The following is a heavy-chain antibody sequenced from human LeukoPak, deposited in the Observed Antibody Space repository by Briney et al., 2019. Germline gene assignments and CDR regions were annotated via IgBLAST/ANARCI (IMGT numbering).Heavy chain of an antibody. D-gene: IGHD5-24*01. V-gene: IGHV1-18*01. Sequence: GASVKVSCKASGYIFTKYSISWVRQAPGQGLEWMAWISAYNGDTNYAQNLQGRVIVTTDTSTSTAHMELRSLRSDDTAVYYCARQLRRNQYYFDYWGQGTLVTVSS. CDR1: GYIFTKYS. CDR2: ISAYNGDT. J-gene: IGHJ4*02. CDR3: ARQLRRNQYYFDY.